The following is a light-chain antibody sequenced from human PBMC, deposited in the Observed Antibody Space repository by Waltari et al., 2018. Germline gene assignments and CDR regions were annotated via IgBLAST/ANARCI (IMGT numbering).Light chain of an antibody. CDR1: SGHSTNI. CDR3: QTGGHGTWV. CDR2: VNRDGSH. Sequence: QLVLTQSPSASASLGASVKPTCTLSSGHSTNIIAWHQQQPEKGPRYLMKVNRDGSHSKGDQIPDRFSGSSSGAEHYLTISSLQSEDEADYYCQTGGHGTWVFGGGTKLTVL. J-gene: IGLJ3*02. V-gene: IGLV4-69*01.